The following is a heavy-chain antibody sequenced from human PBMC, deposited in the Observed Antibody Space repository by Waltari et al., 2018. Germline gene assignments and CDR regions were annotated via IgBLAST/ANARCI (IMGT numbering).Heavy chain of an antibody. Sequence: EVQLVESGGGLVQPGGSLKLSCAASGFTFSGSAMHWVRQASGKGLEWVGRIRSKANSYATAYAASVKGRFTISRDDSKNTAYLQMNSLKTEDTAVYYCTGFDSSRGLESDYWGQGTLVTVSS. CDR2: IRSKANSYAT. CDR1: GFTFSGSA. D-gene: IGHD6-13*01. J-gene: IGHJ4*02. V-gene: IGHV3-73*02. CDR3: TGFDSSRGLESDY.